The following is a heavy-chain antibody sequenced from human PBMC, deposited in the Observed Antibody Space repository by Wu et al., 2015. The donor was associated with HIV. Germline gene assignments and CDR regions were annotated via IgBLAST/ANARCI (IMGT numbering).Heavy chain of an antibody. CDR3: ARGTGY. V-gene: IGHV1-18*01. CDR1: GYTFNTYG. Sequence: QDQLVQSGAEVKKPGASVKVSCKASGYTFNTYGISWVRQAPGQGLEWMGWISGHNGDSKYAQRFQARVTMTRDTSTSTVYMELSSLRSEDTAVYYCARGTGYWGQGTLVTVSS. J-gene: IGHJ4*02. CDR2: ISGHNGDS.